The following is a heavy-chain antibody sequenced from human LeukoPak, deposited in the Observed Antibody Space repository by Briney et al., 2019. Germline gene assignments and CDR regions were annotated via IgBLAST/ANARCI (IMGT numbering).Heavy chain of an antibody. CDR1: GGTFSSYA. J-gene: IGHJ6*03. V-gene: IGHV1-69*05. CDR2: IIPIFGTA. D-gene: IGHD5-18*01. Sequence: ASVKVSCKASGGTFSSYAICWVRPAPRQGLGWMGGIIPIFGTANYAQKFQGRVTITTDESTSTAYMELSSLRSEDTAVYYCARSGYSYGPRYYYYYMDVWGKGTTVTVSS. CDR3: ARSGYSYGPRYYYYYMDV.